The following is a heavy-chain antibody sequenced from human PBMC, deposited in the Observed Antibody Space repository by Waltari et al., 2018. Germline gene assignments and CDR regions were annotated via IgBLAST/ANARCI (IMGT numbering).Heavy chain of an antibody. CDR2: VYTSGSF. V-gene: IGHV4-4*07. CDR3: ATGTRSGWYGDYFDY. CDR1: GVPINSYY. J-gene: IGHJ4*02. D-gene: IGHD6-19*01. Sequence: QVLLQESGPGLVKPSETLSLTCSVSGVPINSYYWTWIRQPAGKGLEWIGRVYTSGSFTSNPSVEGRVIMSVDMSSNQVSLKLTSVTAADTAVYFCATGTRSGWYGDYFDYWGQGILVTVSS.